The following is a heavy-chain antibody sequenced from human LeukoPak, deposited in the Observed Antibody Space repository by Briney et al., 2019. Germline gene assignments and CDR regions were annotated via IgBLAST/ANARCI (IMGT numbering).Heavy chain of an antibody. V-gene: IGHV1-69*13. J-gene: IGHJ6*02. CDR2: IIPIFGTA. CDR3: ARESDIAARRGVGYYYYGMDV. CDR1: GGTFSSYA. D-gene: IGHD6-6*01. Sequence: SVKVSCKASGGTFSSYAISWVRQAPGQGLEWMGGIIPIFGTANYAQKFQGRVTITADESTSTAYMELSSLRSEDTAVYYCARESDIAARRGVGYYYYGMDVWGQGTTVTVSS.